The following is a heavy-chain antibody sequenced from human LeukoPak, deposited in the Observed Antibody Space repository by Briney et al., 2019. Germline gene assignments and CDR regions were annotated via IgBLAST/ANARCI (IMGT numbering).Heavy chain of an antibody. CDR1: GNTFTSYD. V-gene: IGHV1-69*04. CDR3: AEDTAMANDAFDI. Sequence: ASVKVSCKTSGNTFTSYDINWVRQAPGQGLEWMGRIIPILGIANYAQKFQGRVTITADKSTSTAYMELSSLRSEDTAVYYCAEDTAMANDAFDIWGQGTMVTVSS. J-gene: IGHJ3*02. D-gene: IGHD5-18*01. CDR2: IIPILGIA.